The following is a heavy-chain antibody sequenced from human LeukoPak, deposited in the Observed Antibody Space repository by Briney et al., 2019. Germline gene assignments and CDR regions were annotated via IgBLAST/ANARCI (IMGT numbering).Heavy chain of an antibody. D-gene: IGHD5-24*01. CDR1: GFTFSSYS. V-gene: IGHV3-48*04. Sequence: GGSLRLSCAASGFTFSSYSMNWVRQAPGKGLEWVSYISSSSTIYYADSVKGRFTISRDNAKNSLYLQMNSLRAEDTAVYYCARDTRDGYNSWGQGTLVTVSS. J-gene: IGHJ4*02. CDR2: ISSSSTI. CDR3: ARDTRDGYNS.